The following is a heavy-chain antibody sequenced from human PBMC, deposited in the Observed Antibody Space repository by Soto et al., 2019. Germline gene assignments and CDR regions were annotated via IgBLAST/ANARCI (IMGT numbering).Heavy chain of an antibody. CDR3: ARECSGGSCPILGY. J-gene: IGHJ4*02. D-gene: IGHD2-15*01. CDR2: IIPIFGTA. CDR1: GGTFSSYA. Sequence: SVKVSCKASGGTFSSYAISWVRQAPGQGLEWMGGIIPIFGTANYAQKFQGRVTITADESTSTAYMELSSLRSEDTAVYYCARECSGGSCPILGYWGQGTLVTVSS. V-gene: IGHV1-69*13.